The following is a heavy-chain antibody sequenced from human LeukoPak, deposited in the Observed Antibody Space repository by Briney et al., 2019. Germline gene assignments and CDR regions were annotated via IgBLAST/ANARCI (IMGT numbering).Heavy chain of an antibody. Sequence: SETLSLTCSVSDDSITMYYWTWIRQPPGKGLEWIGYVDHTGSTNFNPSLNGRVSISRDTTKNLFSLRLRSVTAADTAVYFCARGRVSSSTWYSTYYYYFYMDVWGKGTTVTASS. D-gene: IGHD1-1*01. CDR3: ARGRVSSSTWYSTYYYYFYMDV. V-gene: IGHV4-59*01. CDR1: DDSITMYY. J-gene: IGHJ6*03. CDR2: VDHTGST.